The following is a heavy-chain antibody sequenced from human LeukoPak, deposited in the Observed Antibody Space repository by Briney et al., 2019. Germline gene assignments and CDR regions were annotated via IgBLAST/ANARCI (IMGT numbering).Heavy chain of an antibody. D-gene: IGHD5-12*01. V-gene: IGHV3-23*01. CDR2: ISGSGGST. CDR3: AKGGGYEAQYYYYYLDV. Sequence: PGGSLRLSCAASGFTVSNNYMRWVRQAPGKGLEWVSGISGSGGSTYYADSVKGRFTISRDNSKNTLYLQMKSLRAEDTAVYYCAKGGGYEAQYYYYYLDVWGKGTTVTISS. CDR1: GFTVSNNY. J-gene: IGHJ6*03.